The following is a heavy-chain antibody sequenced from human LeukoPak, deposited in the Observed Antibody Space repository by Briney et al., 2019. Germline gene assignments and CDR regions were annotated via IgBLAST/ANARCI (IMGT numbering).Heavy chain of an antibody. V-gene: IGHV3-7*04. J-gene: IGHJ4*02. D-gene: IGHD5-18*01. Sequence: GGSLSLSFAASGFTFSSFWMTWFRQAPGKGLDWVPNIKQDGSEKYYVDSVKGRFTISRDNAKNSLYLQMNSLRAEDTAVYYCARAPTQGYSYGKPPGYWGQGTLVTVSS. CDR1: GFTFSSFW. CDR2: IKQDGSEK. CDR3: ARAPTQGYSYGKPPGY.